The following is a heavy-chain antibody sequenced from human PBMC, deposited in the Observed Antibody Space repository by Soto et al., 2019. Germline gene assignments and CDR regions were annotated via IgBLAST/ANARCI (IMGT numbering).Heavy chain of an antibody. J-gene: IGHJ6*02. CDR2: NYYSGIT. Sequence: VAGGSIGGGGDYRTWKRKNPGKGLEWIGYNYYSGITYYNPSLKSRVTISLDTSKNQFSLKLSSVTAADTAVYYCARGSSIAGLYYGMDVWGQGTTVTVSS. CDR3: ARGSSIAGLYYGMDV. D-gene: IGHD6-6*01. CDR1: GGSIGGGGDY. V-gene: IGHV4-31*02.